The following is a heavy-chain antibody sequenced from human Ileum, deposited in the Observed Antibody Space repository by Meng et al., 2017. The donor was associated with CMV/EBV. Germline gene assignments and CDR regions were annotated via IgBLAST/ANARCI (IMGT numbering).Heavy chain of an antibody. V-gene: IGHV1-46*01. Sequence: KASGYTLSTYHMHWLRQAPGQGLEWMGQINPSNGDTEYAQQFQGRVTMTTDTSTNTVYLEVSSLTSDDTAVFYCARVLVAGRAEYHYWGQGTLVTVSS. J-gene: IGHJ4*02. CDR3: ARVLVAGRAEYHY. D-gene: IGHD6-19*01. CDR2: INPSNGDT. CDR1: GYTLSTYH.